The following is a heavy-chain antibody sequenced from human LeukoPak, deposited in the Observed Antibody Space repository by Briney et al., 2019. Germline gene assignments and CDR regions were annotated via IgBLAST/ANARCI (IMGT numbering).Heavy chain of an antibody. V-gene: IGHV1-18*01. J-gene: IGHJ4*02. Sequence: ASVKVSCKASGYTFTSYGISWVRQAPGQGLEWMGWISAYNGNTNYAQKFQGRVTITADESTSTAYMELSSLRSEDTAVYYCARGSRSYDSSGGDFDYWGQGTLVTVSS. CDR1: GYTFTSYG. CDR3: ARGSRSYDSSGGDFDY. D-gene: IGHD3-22*01. CDR2: ISAYNGNT.